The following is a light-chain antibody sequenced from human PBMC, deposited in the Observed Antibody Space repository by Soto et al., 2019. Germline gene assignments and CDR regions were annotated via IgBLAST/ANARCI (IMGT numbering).Light chain of an antibody. CDR2: EVS. Sequence: QSALTQPASVSGSPGQSITISCTGTSNDIGGYNYVSWLQQHPGEAPKLIIYEVSNRPSGVSNRFSGSKSGNTASLTITGLQPEDEADYYCETWDSYTHVFGTGTKVTVL. CDR3: ETWDSYTHV. V-gene: IGLV2-14*01. J-gene: IGLJ1*01. CDR1: SNDIGGYNY.